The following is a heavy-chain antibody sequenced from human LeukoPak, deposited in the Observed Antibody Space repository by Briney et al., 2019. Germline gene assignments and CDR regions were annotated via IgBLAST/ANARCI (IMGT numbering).Heavy chain of an antibody. V-gene: IGHV5-51*01. D-gene: IGHD4-23*01. CDR3: ARLGKELPLDY. Sequence: TGESLQISCKGSGSGFTSYWIGRVRQIPGKGLGWVGSIYPGDSDTRYTPSFQGRVTISADKSISTAYLKWISLKASDTAMYYCARLGKELPLDYWGQGTLVTVSS. J-gene: IGHJ4*02. CDR1: GSGFTSYW. CDR2: IYPGDSDT.